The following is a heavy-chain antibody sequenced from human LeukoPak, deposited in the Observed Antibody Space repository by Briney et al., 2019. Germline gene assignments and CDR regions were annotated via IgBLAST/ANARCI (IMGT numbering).Heavy chain of an antibody. D-gene: IGHD3-16*01. CDR3: ARDLTSSRFWGARNGMDV. CDR2: IYSGGST. Sequence: PGGSLRLSCAASGFTVSSNYMSWVRQAPGKGLEWVSVIYSGGSTYYADSVKGRFTISRDNSKNTLYLQINSLRAEDTAVYYCARDLTSSRFWGARNGMDVWGQGTTVTVSS. CDR1: GFTVSSNY. V-gene: IGHV3-53*01. J-gene: IGHJ6*02.